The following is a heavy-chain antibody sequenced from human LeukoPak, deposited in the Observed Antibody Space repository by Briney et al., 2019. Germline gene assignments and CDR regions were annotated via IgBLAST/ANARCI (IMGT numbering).Heavy chain of an antibody. Sequence: PGGSLRLPCAASGFTFSSYAMHWVRQAPGKGLEWVAVISYDGSNKYYADSVKGRFTISRDNSKNTLYLQMNSLRAEDTAVYYCASSYSGLLRYFDWLLDYWGQGTLVTVSS. D-gene: IGHD3-9*01. CDR1: GFTFSSYA. J-gene: IGHJ4*02. CDR2: ISYDGSNK. CDR3: ASSYSGLLRYFDWLLDY. V-gene: IGHV3-30-3*01.